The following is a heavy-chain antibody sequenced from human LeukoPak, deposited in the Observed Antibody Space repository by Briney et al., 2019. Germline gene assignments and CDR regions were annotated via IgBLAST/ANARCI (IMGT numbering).Heavy chain of an antibody. J-gene: IGHJ4*02. CDR2: IYSGGST. V-gene: IGHV3-66*01. CDR1: GFTFSSNY. D-gene: IGHD6-19*01. Sequence: GGSLRLSCAASGFTFSSNYMSWVRQAPGKGLEWVSVIYSGGSTYYADSVKGRFTISRDNSKNTLYLQMNSLRAEDTAVYYCARDVTSGWYPVYFDYWGQGTLVTVSS. CDR3: ARDVTSGWYPVYFDY.